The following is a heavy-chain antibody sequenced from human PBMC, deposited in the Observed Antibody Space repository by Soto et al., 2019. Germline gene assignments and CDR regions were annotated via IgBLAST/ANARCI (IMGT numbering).Heavy chain of an antibody. CDR2: IYHSGST. Sequence: SETLSLTCAVSGGSISSGGYSWSWIRQPPGKGLEWIGYIYHSGSTYYNPSLKSRVIISIDRSKSQFSLKLSSVTAADTAVDYCASLYVDTGIDSWGQGTLVTVSS. D-gene: IGHD4-17*01. CDR1: GGSISSGGYS. V-gene: IGHV4-30-2*01. J-gene: IGHJ4*02. CDR3: ASLYVDTGIDS.